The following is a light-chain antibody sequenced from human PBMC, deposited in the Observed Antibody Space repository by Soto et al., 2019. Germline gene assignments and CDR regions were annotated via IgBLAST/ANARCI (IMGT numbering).Light chain of an antibody. J-gene: IGKJ3*01. V-gene: IGKV1-33*01. CDR2: GAS. Sequence: DIQMTQSPSSLSASVGDRVTITCQASQDITNYLSWYQQKPGKAPKLLLYGASNLQTGVPSRFSGGGSGKDFTLTIRGLQPEDIATYYCQHYGDFPFTFGPGTKVEI. CDR1: QDITNY. CDR3: QHYGDFPFT.